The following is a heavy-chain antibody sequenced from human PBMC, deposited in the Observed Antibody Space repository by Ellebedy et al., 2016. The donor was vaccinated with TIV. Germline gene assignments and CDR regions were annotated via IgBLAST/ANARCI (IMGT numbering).Heavy chain of an antibody. CDR2: ISWDGGSP. CDR3: AKDNGYCSSTSCKFGYFDY. V-gene: IGHV3-43*01. J-gene: IGHJ4*02. D-gene: IGHD2-2*01. CDR1: GFTLSNYW. Sequence: GESLKISCAASGFTLSNYWMTWVRQAPGKGLEWVSLISWDGGSPYYADSVKGRFTISRDNSKNSLYLQMNSLRTEDTALYYCAKDNGYCSSTSCKFGYFDYWGQGTLVTVSS.